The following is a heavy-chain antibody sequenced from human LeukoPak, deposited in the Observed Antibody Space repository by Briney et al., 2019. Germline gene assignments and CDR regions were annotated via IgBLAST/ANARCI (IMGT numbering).Heavy chain of an antibody. CDR2: MNPNSGNT. CDR3: ARARYCSSTSCYPKIIDY. J-gene: IGHJ4*02. V-gene: IGHV1-8*01. D-gene: IGHD2-2*01. CDR1: GYTFTSYD. Sequence: ASVTVSCKASGYTFTSYDINWVRQATGHGLEWMGWMNPNSGNTGYAQKFQGRVTMTRNTSISTAYMELSSLRSEDTAVYYCARARYCSSTSCYPKIIDYWGQGTLVTVSS.